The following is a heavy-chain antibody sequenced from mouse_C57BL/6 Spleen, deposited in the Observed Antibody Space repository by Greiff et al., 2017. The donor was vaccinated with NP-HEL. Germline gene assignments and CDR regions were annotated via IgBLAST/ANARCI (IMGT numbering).Heavy chain of an antibody. V-gene: IGHV1-63*01. CDR1: GYTFTNYW. J-gene: IGHJ4*01. Sequence: QVHLQQSGAELVRPGTSVKMSCKASGYTFTNYWIGWAKQRPGHGLEWIGDIYPGGGYTNYNEKFKGKATLTADKSSSTAYMQFSSLTSEDSAIYYCARRDLLWGMDYWGQGTSVTVSS. CDR3: ARRDLLWGMDY. D-gene: IGHD6-1*01. CDR2: IYPGGGYT.